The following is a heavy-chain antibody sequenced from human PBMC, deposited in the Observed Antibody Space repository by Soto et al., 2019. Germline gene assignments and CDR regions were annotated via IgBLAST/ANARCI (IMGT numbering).Heavy chain of an antibody. CDR1: GGSFSGYY. CDR2: INHSGST. J-gene: IGHJ4*02. V-gene: IGHV4-34*01. Sequence: SETLSLTCAVYGGSFSGYYWSCIRQPPGKGLEWIGEINHSGSTNYNPSLKSRVTISVDTSKNQFSLKLSSVTVADTAVYYCARGHTLHDYWGQGTLVTVSS. CDR3: ARGHTLHDY.